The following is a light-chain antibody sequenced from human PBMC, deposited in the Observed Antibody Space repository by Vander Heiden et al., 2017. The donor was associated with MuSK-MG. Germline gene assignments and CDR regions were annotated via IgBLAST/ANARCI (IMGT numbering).Light chain of an antibody. CDR2: NNN. CDR1: SSNIGRNY. V-gene: IGLV1-47*03. J-gene: IGLJ1*01. Sequence: QSVLTQPPSASGTPGQTVTISCSGSSSNIGRNYVSWYQPLPGTAPELLIYNNNLRPSGVADRFSGSKSGTSASLAISGLWSEEEADYYCSAWDETLRGYVFGTGTTVTVL. CDR3: SAWDETLRGYV.